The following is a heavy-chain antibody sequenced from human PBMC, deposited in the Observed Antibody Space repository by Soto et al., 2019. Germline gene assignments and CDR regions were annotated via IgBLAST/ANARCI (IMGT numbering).Heavy chain of an antibody. CDR3: AASTLPSGVTGYFALGF. V-gene: IGHV1-69*06. D-gene: IGHD3-9*01. Sequence: GASVKVSCKTSGDTFSNYAISWVRQAPGQGLEWMGGIIPLSGAASYAHRSQDRVTMTSDKFTSTAYMELTRLTSEDTAIYSCAASTLPSGVTGYFALGFWGQGTLVTVSS. CDR2: IIPLSGAA. J-gene: IGHJ4*02. CDR1: GDTFSNYA.